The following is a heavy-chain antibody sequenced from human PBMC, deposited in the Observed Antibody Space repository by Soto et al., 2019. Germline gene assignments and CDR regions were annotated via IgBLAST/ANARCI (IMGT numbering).Heavy chain of an antibody. CDR1: GYTFTSYD. D-gene: IGHD2-15*01. J-gene: IGHJ3*02. V-gene: IGHV1-8*01. Sequence: ASVKVSCKASGYTFTSYDINWVRQATGQGLEGMGWMNPNSGNTGYAQKFQGRVTMTRNTSISTAYMELSSLRSEDTVVYYCASGEGIRDAFDIWGQGTMVTVSS. CDR3: ASGEGIRDAFDI. CDR2: MNPNSGNT.